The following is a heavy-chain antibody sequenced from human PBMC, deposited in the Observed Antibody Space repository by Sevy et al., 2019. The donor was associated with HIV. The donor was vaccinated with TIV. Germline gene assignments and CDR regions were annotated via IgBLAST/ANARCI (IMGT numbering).Heavy chain of an antibody. Sequence: SETLSLTCTVSGDSINNGNHWWRWVRQPAGKGLEWIGRIYRSGRSIMYNPSLERRVTISVDTSKNQFSLKVTSVIAADTAIYYCARDGIRRDYWHGLDVWGQGTTVTVS. CDR3: ARDGIRRDYWHGLDV. CDR2: IYRSGRS. V-gene: IGHV4-61*02. J-gene: IGHJ6*02. CDR1: GDSINNGNHW. D-gene: IGHD2-8*02.